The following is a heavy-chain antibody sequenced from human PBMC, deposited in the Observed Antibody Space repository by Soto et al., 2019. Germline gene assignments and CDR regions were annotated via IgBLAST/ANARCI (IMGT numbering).Heavy chain of an antibody. CDR1: GFTFDSYE. D-gene: IGHD6-19*01. V-gene: IGHV3-30-3*01. CDR3: APGAVALFAL. Sequence: QVQLVESGGGVVQPGKSLRLSCAASGFTFDSYEMHWVRQAPGKGLESVATISNEGTIEKYAESVKGRFTISRDNTTNALHLHINSLRLEDTAVYYCAPGAVALFALWGQGTLVTVSS. J-gene: IGHJ4*01. CDR2: ISNEGTIE.